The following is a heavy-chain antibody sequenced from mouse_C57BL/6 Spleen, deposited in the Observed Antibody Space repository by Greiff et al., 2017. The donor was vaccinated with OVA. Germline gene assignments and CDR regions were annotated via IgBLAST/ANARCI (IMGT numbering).Heavy chain of an antibody. CDR1: GFSLTSYG. CDR3: AKVGHYAMDY. Sequence: VKVVESGPGLVAPSQSLSITCTVSGFSLTSYGVSWVRQPPGKGLEWLGVIWGDGSSNYHSALISSLSISKDNPTSQVVLKLNRLQTDDTAAYYSAKVGHYAMDYWGQGTSVTVSS. V-gene: IGHV2-3*01. CDR2: IWGDGSS. D-gene: IGHD4-1*01. J-gene: IGHJ4*01.